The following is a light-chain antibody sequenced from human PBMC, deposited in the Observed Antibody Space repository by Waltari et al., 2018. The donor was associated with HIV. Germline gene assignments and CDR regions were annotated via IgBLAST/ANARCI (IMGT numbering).Light chain of an antibody. Sequence: GTNSDVGAYNHVSWYQHHPGKAPKLMIYNVTNRPSGVSDRFSGSKSGNTASLTITDLQTEDEADYFCSSYTSSNTLVFGTGAKVTVL. CDR3: SSYTSSNTLV. J-gene: IGLJ1*01. CDR1: NSDVGAYNH. V-gene: IGLV2-14*01. CDR2: NVT.